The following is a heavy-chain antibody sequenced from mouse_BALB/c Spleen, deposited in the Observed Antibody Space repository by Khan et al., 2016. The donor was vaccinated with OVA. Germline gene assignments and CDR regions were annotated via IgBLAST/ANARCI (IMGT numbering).Heavy chain of an antibody. CDR1: GYTFIDYV. D-gene: IGHD4-1*01. J-gene: IGHJ3*01. V-gene: IGHV1-77*01. Sequence: QVQLQQSGPELVKPGASVKMSCKASGYTFIDYVMNWVKQRNGQGLEWIGQIYPGSDSTYYNEKFKGKATLTADRSSSTAYMQLSNLTSEDSAVYFCARAGWDVFAYWGQGTLVTVSA. CDR2: IYPGSDST. CDR3: ARAGWDVFAY.